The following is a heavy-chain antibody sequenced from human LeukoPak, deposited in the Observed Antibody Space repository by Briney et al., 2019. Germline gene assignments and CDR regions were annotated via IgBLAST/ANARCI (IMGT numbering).Heavy chain of an antibody. CDR2: ISAYNGNT. CDR3: ARETYCDFWSGSPYYYYMDV. V-gene: IGHV1-18*01. D-gene: IGHD3-3*01. J-gene: IGHJ6*03. Sequence: ASVKVSXKASGYTFTSYGISWVRQAPGQGLEWMGWISAYNGNTNYAQKLQGRVTMTTDTSTSTAYMELRSLRSDDTAVYYCARETYCDFWSGSPYYYYMDVWGKGTTVTVSS. CDR1: GYTFTSYG.